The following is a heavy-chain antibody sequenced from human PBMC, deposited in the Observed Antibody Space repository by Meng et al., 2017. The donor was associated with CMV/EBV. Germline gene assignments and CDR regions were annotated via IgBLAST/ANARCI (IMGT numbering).Heavy chain of an antibody. Sequence: YGGSFSGYYWSWIRQPPGKGLEWRGEIKHSGSTNYNPSLKRRVTISVDTAKDQFSRKLSSVTAADTAGYYCARSRDDFWRGSRPFDYWGQGTLVTVSS. CDR1: GGSFSGYY. D-gene: IGHD3-3*01. V-gene: IGHV4-34*01. CDR3: ARSRDDFWRGSRPFDY. CDR2: IKHSGST. J-gene: IGHJ4*02.